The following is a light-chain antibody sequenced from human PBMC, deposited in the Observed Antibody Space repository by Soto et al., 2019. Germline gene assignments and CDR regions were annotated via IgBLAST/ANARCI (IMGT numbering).Light chain of an antibody. CDR3: SSHTRRSTLVV. Sequence: QSVLTQPASVSGSPGQSITISCTGTSSDVGGYNYVSWYQQHPGKAPKLMIYDVSNRPSGVSNRFSGSRSGHTASLTISGLQAEVEDDYYCSSHTRRSTLVVVGTGTKVTAL. CDR2: DVS. V-gene: IGLV2-14*01. CDR1: SSDVGGYNY. J-gene: IGLJ1*01.